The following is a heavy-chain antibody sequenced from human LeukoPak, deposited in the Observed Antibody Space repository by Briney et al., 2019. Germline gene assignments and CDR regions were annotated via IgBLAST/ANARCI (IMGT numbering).Heavy chain of an antibody. J-gene: IGHJ4*02. CDR3: ARDIAAAGLFFDH. D-gene: IGHD6-13*01. V-gene: IGHV3-7*01. CDR1: GFTLSSYW. Sequence: QPGGSLRLSCAASGFTLSSYWMSWVRQAPGKGLEWVANIKYDGSEIYYVDSVKGRFTISRDIAKNSLNLQMNGLRAEDTAVYYCARDIAAAGLFFDHWGQRTLVTVSS. CDR2: IKYDGSEI.